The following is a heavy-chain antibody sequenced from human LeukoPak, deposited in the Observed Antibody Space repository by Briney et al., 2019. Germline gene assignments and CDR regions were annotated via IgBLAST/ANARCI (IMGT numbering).Heavy chain of an antibody. D-gene: IGHD3-10*01. CDR2: ISGSGTTT. CDR3: AKAGHYGSGSYYSDY. J-gene: IGHJ4*02. CDR1: GFTFSSYG. V-gene: IGHV3-23*01. Sequence: PGRSLRLSCAASGFTFSSYGMHWVRQAPGRGLEWLSTISGSGTTTYYVDSVKGRFTVSRDNSKNTLYLQMSSLRAGDTAVYYCAKAGHYGSGSYYSDYWGRGTLVTVSP.